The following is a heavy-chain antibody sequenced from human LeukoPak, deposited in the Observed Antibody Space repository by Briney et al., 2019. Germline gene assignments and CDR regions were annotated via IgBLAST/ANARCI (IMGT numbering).Heavy chain of an antibody. CDR2: ISYDGSNK. CDR3: ARVGVVIAVAGRLDY. Sequence: GGSLRLSCAASGFTFSSYGMHWVRQAPGKGLEWVAVISYDGSNKYYADSVKGRFTISRDNSKNTLYLQMNSLRAEDTAVYYCARVGVVIAVAGRLDYWGQGTLVTVSS. V-gene: IGHV3-30*03. D-gene: IGHD6-19*01. J-gene: IGHJ4*02. CDR1: GFTFSSYG.